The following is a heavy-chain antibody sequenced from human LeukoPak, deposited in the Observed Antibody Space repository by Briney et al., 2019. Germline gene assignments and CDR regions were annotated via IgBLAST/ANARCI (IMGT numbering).Heavy chain of an antibody. D-gene: IGHD7-27*01. CDR3: AGFFGLGNDGFDV. Sequence: SQTLSLTCAISGGSVSSNTGAWNWFRQSPSRGLEWLGRTFYRSRWYNDYAVSVKSRININPDTSKNQFSLLLNSVSPEDTAVYYCAGFFGLGNDGFDVWGQGTVVTVSS. V-gene: IGHV6-1*01. CDR2: TFYRSRWYN. CDR1: GGSVSSNTGA. J-gene: IGHJ3*01.